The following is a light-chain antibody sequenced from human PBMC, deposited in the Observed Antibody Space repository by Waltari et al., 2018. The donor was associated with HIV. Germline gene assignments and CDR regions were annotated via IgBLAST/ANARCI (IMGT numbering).Light chain of an antibody. CDR3: QQYGGSPPMN. CDR1: QTVTSNY. J-gene: IGKJ5*01. V-gene: IGKV3-20*01. CDR2: GAS. Sequence: EIVLMQSPHTLSLSPGERPTLSCRASQTVTSNYLAWYQQKPGQAPRLLISGASTRATGIPDRFSGSGSGTDFTLTISRLEPEDFAVYYCQQYGGSPPMNFGQGTRLEIK.